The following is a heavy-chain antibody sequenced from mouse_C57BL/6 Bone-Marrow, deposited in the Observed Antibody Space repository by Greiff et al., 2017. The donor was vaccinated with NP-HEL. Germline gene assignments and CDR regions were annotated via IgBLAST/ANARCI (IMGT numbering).Heavy chain of an antibody. Sequence: QVQLQQSGAELARPGASVKLSCKASGYTFTSYGISWVKQRTGQGLEWIGEIYPRSGNTYYNEKFKGKATLTADKSSSTASMELRSLTSEDSAVYFCARSGGLRGFAYWGQGTLVTVSA. CDR2: IYPRSGNT. V-gene: IGHV1-81*01. CDR3: ARSGGLRGFAY. D-gene: IGHD3-3*01. J-gene: IGHJ3*01. CDR1: GYTFTSYG.